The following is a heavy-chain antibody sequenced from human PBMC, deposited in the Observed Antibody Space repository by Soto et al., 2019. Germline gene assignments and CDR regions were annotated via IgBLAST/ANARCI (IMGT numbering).Heavy chain of an antibody. CDR3: ARDRWRYSSLTPHYYYYYGMDV. CDR1: GFTFSSYW. V-gene: IGHV3-74*01. Sequence: GGSLRLSCAASGFTFSSYWMHWVRQAPGKGLVWVSRINSDGSSTSYADSVKGRFTISRDNAKNTLYLQMNSLRAEDTAVYYCARDRWRYSSLTPHYYYYYGMDVWGQGTTVTVSS. CDR2: INSDGSST. D-gene: IGHD5-18*01. J-gene: IGHJ6*02.